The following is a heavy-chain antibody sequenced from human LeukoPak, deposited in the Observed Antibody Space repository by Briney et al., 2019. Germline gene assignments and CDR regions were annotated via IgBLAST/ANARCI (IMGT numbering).Heavy chain of an antibody. V-gene: IGHV4-39*07. J-gene: IGHJ4*02. CDR2: IYYSGST. CDR3: AREGSITMVRGVMDY. CDR1: GGSISSSSYY. Sequence: SETLSLTCTVSGGSISSSSYYWGWIRQPPGKGLEWIGSIYYSGSTYHNPSLKSRVTISVDTSKNRFSLKLSSVTAADTAVYYCAREGSITMVRGVMDYWGQGTLVTVSS. D-gene: IGHD3-10*01.